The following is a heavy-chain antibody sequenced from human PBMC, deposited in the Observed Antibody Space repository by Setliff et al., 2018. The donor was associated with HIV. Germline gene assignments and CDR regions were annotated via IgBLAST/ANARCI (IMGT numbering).Heavy chain of an antibody. V-gene: IGHV1-46*01. CDR1: GNTFSSHY. D-gene: IGHD6-6*01. Sequence: ASVKVSCKASGNTFSSHYMHWVRQAPGKGLEWMGLINPSSGSTTYAQKLQGRVTMTRDTSTSTVYMELSSLRSEDTAVYYCARDPAPSSSASYFQHWGQGTPVTVSS. CDR3: ARDPAPSSSASYFQH. J-gene: IGHJ1*01. CDR2: INPSSGST.